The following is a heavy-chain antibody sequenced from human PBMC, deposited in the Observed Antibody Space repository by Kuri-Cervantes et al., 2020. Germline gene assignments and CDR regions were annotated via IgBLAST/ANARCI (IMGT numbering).Heavy chain of an antibody. CDR2: ISAYNGNT. D-gene: IGHD4-17*01. CDR3: ARGKSTVTYIDY. V-gene: IGHV1-18*01. Sequence: ASVKVSCKASGYISASYGLTWVRQAPGQGLEWMGWISAYNGNTNYAQKLQGRVTMTTDTSTSTAYMELRSLRSDDTAVYYCARGKSTVTYIDYWGQGTLVTVSS. J-gene: IGHJ4*02. CDR1: GYISASYG.